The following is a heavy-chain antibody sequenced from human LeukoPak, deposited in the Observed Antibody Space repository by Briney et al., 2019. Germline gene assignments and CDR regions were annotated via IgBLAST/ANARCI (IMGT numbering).Heavy chain of an antibody. J-gene: IGHJ4*02. V-gene: IGHV1-18*01. CDR1: GSPFSRFP. Sequence: ASVKVSCKASGSPFSRFPITWVRQAPGQGLEWMGWISAYNGNSNYAQKLQGRVTMTTDTSTSTAYMELRSLRSDDTAVYYCARRVVAPSQLDDYWGQGTLVTVSS. D-gene: IGHD3-22*01. CDR3: ARRVVAPSQLDDY. CDR2: ISAYNGNS.